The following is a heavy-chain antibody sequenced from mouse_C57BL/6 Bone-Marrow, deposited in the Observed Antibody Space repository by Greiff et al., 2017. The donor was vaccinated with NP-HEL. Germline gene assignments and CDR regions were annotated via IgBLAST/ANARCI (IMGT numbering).Heavy chain of an antibody. CDR3: AISITTVVATGDYFDY. CDR2: IHPSDSDT. J-gene: IGHJ2*01. Sequence: QVQLQQPGAELVKPGASVKVSCKASGYTFTSYWMHWVEQRPGQGLEWIGRIHPSDSDTNYNQKFKGKATLTVDKSSSTAYMQLSSLTSEDSAVYYCAISITTVVATGDYFDYWGQGTTLTVSS. D-gene: IGHD1-1*01. V-gene: IGHV1-74*01. CDR1: GYTFTSYW.